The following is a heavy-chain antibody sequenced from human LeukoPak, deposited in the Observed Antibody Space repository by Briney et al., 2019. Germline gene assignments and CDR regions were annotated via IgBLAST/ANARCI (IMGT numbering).Heavy chain of an antibody. CDR1: GGSLSGDY. J-gene: IGHJ3*02. CDR2: IYYTGTT. Sequence: SETLSLTCTVSGGSLSGDYLNWIRQPPGKGLEWIGYIYYTGTTDYSPSLKSRVTISLDMSKNQFSLKLRSVTAADTAVYYCARTNAFGNRGQGTMVTVSS. V-gene: IGHV4-59*01. CDR3: ARTNAFGN.